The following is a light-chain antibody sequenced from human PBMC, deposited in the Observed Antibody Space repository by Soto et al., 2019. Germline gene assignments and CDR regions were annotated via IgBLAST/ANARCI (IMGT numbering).Light chain of an antibody. V-gene: IGKV3-15*01. CDR2: AAS. J-gene: IGKJ2*01. CDR3: QQYNKWPPYT. Sequence: MTQSPVTLSVSPGDRAALSCRASQSVSTNLAWYQQKPGQPPRLLIYAASTRATGVPARFSGSGSGTEFTLTISSLQSEDFAVYLCQQYNKWPPYTFGQGTKVDIK. CDR1: QSVSTN.